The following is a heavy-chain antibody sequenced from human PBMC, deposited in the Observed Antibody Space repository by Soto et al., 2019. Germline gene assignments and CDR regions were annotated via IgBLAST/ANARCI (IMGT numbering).Heavy chain of an antibody. CDR2: IVPVFGRP. J-gene: IGHJ4*02. D-gene: IGHD5-12*01. V-gene: IGHV1-69*01. CDR1: GGSFSNFG. Sequence: SVKVSCKASGGSFSNFGSSWVRQAPGQGLVWMGGIVPVFGRPNYAQRFRGRLTITADESTNTGYMKLNSMRSDDTAVYYCAREGSGYNYWGQGTQVTVSS. CDR3: AREGSGYNY.